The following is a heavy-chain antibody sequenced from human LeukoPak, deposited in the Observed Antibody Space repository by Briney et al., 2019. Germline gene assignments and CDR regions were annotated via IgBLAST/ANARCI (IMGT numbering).Heavy chain of an antibody. V-gene: IGHV3-53*01. CDR1: GLIVSSNY. Sequence: GRSLRLSCAASGLIVSSNYMTWVRQAPGKGLEWVSVIYSGGSTYYAHSVKGRFTISRDNSKNTLYLQMNSLRAEDTAVYYCAKQVVPNAFDFWGQGTMVTVSS. CDR2: IYSGGST. CDR3: AKQVVPNAFDF. D-gene: IGHD6-6*01. J-gene: IGHJ3*01.